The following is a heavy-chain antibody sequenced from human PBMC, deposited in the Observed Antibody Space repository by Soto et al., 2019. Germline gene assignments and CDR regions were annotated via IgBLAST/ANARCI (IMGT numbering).Heavy chain of an antibody. J-gene: IGHJ5*01. CDR3: STRAYDTNGYYRFDP. CDR2: INHSGRV. D-gene: IGHD3-22*01. CDR1: GGSFSCHS. Sequence: SETLSLTCAVYGGSFSCHSWTWIRQSPGKGLEWIGDINHSGRVNYSPSLKSRVTISLDTSKNQFSLTLSAVTAADTAMYYCSTRAYDTNGYYRFDPWGQGTLVTVSA. V-gene: IGHV4-34*01.